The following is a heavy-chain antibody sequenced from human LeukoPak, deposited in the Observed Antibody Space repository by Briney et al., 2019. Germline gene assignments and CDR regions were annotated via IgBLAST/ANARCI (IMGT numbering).Heavy chain of an antibody. D-gene: IGHD6-19*01. CDR3: ARDRSSGPFDY. CDR2: MDPNSGNT. J-gene: IGHJ4*02. Sequence: ASVKVSCKASGYTFTSYDINWVRQATGQGLEWMGWMDPNSGNTGYAQKLQGRVTMTRNTSISTAYMELSSLRSEDTAVYYCARDRSSGPFDYWGQGTLDTVFS. V-gene: IGHV1-8*01. CDR1: GYTFTSYD.